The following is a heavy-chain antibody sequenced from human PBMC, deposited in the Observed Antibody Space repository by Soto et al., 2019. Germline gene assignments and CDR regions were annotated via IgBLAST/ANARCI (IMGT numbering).Heavy chain of an antibody. V-gene: IGHV4-4*07. CDR3: XXXXXXXXXVVGYYYY. D-gene: IGHD1-26*01. CDR1: GDSIDNYY. Sequence: QVQLQESGPGLVKPSETLSLTCTVSGDSIDNYYWSWIRQPAGNGLEWIGRIYSSGNTNYNPSLKSRVTMSXGTSNNQFSMKMSSVTAXDTAVXXXXXXXXXXXXVVGYYYY. CDR2: IYSSGNT. J-gene: IGHJ6*01.